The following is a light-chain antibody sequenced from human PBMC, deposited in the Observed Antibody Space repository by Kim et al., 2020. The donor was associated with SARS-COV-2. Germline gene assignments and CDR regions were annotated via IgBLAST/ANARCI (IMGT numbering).Light chain of an antibody. V-gene: IGLV3-19*01. CDR2: ANN. CDR3: KSRDSTGNLMV. Sequence: SSELTQDPAVSVALGQTVRITCQGDSLRSYYASWYQQKPGQAPVLVIFANNNRPSGIPDRISGSSSGNTSSLTISGAQADDEADYYCKSRDSTGNLMVFGGGTQLIVL. CDR1: SLRSYY. J-gene: IGLJ3*02.